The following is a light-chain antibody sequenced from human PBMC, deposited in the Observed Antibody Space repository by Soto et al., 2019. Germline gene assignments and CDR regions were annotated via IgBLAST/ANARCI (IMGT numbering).Light chain of an antibody. CDR1: QIVNTFY. CDR2: GAS. CDR3: QQFGSSGPLT. V-gene: IGKV3-20*01. Sequence: EVVLSQSPGTLSLSPGESATLSCRASQIVNTFYLAWYQQKPGQAPRLLIYGASSRATGIPDRFSASGSATDFSLTSRRLEPEDSAVYYCQQFGSSGPLTFGGGTKVEIK. J-gene: IGKJ4*01.